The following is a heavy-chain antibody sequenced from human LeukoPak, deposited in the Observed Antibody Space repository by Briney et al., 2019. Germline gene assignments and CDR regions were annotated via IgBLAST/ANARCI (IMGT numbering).Heavy chain of an antibody. Sequence: RRSSVKVSCKASGYTFTSYGISWVRQAPGQGLEWMGWISAYNGNTNYAQKLQGRVTMTTDTSTSTAYMELRSLRSDDTAVYYCALDRSGVAHFDYWGQGTLVTVSS. CDR2: ISAYNGNT. V-gene: IGHV1-18*01. CDR3: ALDRSGVAHFDY. CDR1: GYTFTSYG. D-gene: IGHD3-10*01. J-gene: IGHJ4*02.